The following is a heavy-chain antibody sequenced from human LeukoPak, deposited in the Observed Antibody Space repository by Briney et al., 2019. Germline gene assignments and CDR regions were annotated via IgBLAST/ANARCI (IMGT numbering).Heavy chain of an antibody. J-gene: IGHJ6*03. V-gene: IGHV3-23*01. CDR3: ARDVAHREGHKDV. CDR2: VGGSGGST. Sequence: GGSLRLSCAASGFTFSIYAMSWVRQAPGKGLEWVSAVGGSGGSTYYTDSVKGRFTLSRDNSKNTVYLQMNSLRAEDTAVYYCARDVAHREGHKDVLGKGTTVTVSS. D-gene: IGHD2-15*01. CDR1: GFTFSIYA.